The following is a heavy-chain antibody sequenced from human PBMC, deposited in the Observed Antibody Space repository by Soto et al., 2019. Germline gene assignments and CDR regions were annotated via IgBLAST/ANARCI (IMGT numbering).Heavy chain of an antibody. CDR2: IIPIFGTA. J-gene: IGHJ6*02. V-gene: IGHV1-69*13. D-gene: IGHD2-8*02. Sequence: GASVKVSCKASGGTFSSYAISWVRQAPGQGLEWMGGIIPIFGTANYAQKFQGRVTITADESTSTAYMGLSSLRSEDTAVYYCARGRRHATRVGYLGWNYYGMDVWGQGTTVTVSS. CDR3: ARGRRHATRVGYLGWNYYGMDV. CDR1: GGTFSSYA.